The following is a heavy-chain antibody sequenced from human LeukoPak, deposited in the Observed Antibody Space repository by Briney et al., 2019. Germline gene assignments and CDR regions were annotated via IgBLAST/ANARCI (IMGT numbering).Heavy chain of an antibody. D-gene: IGHD3-22*01. V-gene: IGHV3-23*01. CDR1: GFTFSSYA. CDR2: ISAGGGST. Sequence: GGSLRLSCAASGFTFSSYAMSWVRQAPGKGLEWVSGISAGGGSTYYADSVKGRFTISRVNSKNTLYLQMNSLRAEDTAVYYCAKGPIVDYYDSSGYYFDYWGQGTLVTVSS. CDR3: AKGPIVDYYDSSGYYFDY. J-gene: IGHJ4*02.